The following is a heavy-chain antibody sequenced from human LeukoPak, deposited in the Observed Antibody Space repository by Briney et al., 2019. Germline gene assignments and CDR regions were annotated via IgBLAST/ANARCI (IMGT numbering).Heavy chain of an antibody. CDR3: AREVVVVPLWSDSFDI. V-gene: IGHV4-4*07. D-gene: IGHD2-2*01. Sequence: SETLSLTCTVSGGSISSYYWSWIRQPAGKGLEWIGRIYTSGSTNYNPSLKSRVTISVDTSKNQFSLKLSSVTAADTAVYYCAREVVVVPLWSDSFDIWGQGTMVTVSS. J-gene: IGHJ3*02. CDR1: GGSISSYY. CDR2: IYTSGST.